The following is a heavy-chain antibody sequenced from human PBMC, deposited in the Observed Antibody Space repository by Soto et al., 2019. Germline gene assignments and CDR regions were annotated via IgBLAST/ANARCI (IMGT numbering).Heavy chain of an antibody. CDR3: ARECEDDRSGSYYFVY. CDR2: IYYSGST. Sequence: PSETLSLTCTVSGGSISSYYWSWIRQPPGKGLEWIGYIYYSGSTNYNPSLKSRVTISVDTSKNQFSLKLSSVTAADTAVYYCARECEDDRSGSYYFVYWGQGTMVTVPQ. CDR1: GGSISSYY. D-gene: IGHD3-10*01. V-gene: IGHV4-59*01. J-gene: IGHJ4*02.